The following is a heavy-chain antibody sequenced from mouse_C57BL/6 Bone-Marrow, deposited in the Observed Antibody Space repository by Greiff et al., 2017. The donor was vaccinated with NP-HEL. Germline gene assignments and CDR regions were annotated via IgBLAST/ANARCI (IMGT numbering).Heavy chain of an antibody. Sequence: VQLQQSGAELVKPGASVKISYKASGYAFSSYWMHWVKQRPGQGLEWIGQIYPGDGDTNYNGKFKGKATLTADKSSSTAYMQLSSLTSEDSAVYCGAREGDYEPYFDYWGQGTTLTVSA. CDR1: GYAFSSYW. V-gene: IGHV1-80*01. CDR2: IYPGDGDT. J-gene: IGHJ2*01. D-gene: IGHD2-4*01. CDR3: AREGDYEPYFDY.